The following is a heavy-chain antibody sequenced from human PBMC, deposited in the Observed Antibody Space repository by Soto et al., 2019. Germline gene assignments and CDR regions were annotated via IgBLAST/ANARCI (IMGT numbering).Heavy chain of an antibody. CDR3: AKEGDYIWGSYRYSAFDI. D-gene: IGHD3-16*02. CDR1: GFTFSSYA. J-gene: IGHJ3*02. V-gene: IGHV3-23*01. CDR2: ISGSGGST. Sequence: GGSLRLSCAASGFTFSSYAMSWVRQAPGKGLEWVSAISGSGGSTYYADSVKGRFTISRDNSKNTLYLQMNSLRAEDTAVYYCAKEGDYIWGSYRYSAFDIWGQGTTVTVSS.